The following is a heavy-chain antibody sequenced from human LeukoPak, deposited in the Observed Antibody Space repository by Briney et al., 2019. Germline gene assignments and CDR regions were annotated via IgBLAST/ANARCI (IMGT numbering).Heavy chain of an antibody. CDR3: ARAEIIGEFDY. V-gene: IGHV4-59*01. D-gene: IGHD7-27*01. CDR1: VGSISSYY. J-gene: IGHJ4*02. Sequence: SETLSLTCIVSVGSISSYYWSWIRQPPGKGLEWIGYIHYSGSTNYNPSLKSRVTISVDTSKNQFSLKLSSVTAADTAVYYCARAEIIGEFDYWGQGTLVTVSS. CDR2: IHYSGST.